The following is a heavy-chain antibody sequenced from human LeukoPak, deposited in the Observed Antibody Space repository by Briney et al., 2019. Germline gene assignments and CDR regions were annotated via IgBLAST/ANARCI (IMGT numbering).Heavy chain of an antibody. V-gene: IGHV4-34*01. CDR1: GGSFSGYY. CDR3: VRGRTVRGVIKFYYYMDV. D-gene: IGHD3-10*01. J-gene: IGHJ6*03. Sequence: SETLSLTCAVYGGSFSGYYWSWIRQPPRKGMEWIGEINHSGSTNYNPSLKSRVTISVDTSKNQFSLKLSSVTAADTAVYYCVRGRTVRGVIKFYYYMDVWGKGTTVTVSS. CDR2: INHSGST.